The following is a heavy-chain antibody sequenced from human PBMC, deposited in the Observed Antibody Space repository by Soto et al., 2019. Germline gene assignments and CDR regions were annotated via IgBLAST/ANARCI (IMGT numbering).Heavy chain of an antibody. V-gene: IGHV4-39*01. Sequence: QLQLQESGPGLVKTSETLSLTCSVSGGSISSSSYFWGWIRQPPGKGLEGIGSIYYSGSTYYNPSHKRRVTTSVYTYKNQFSLRLSSVTAADTAISHCARHRRYCSSGVCYREGDNWGQGTLVTVSS. CDR1: GGSISSSSYF. CDR2: IYYSGST. CDR3: ARHRRYCSSGVCYREGDN. J-gene: IGHJ4*02. D-gene: IGHD2-8*01.